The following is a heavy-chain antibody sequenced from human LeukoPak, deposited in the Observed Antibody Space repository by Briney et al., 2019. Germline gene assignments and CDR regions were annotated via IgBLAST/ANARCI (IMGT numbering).Heavy chain of an antibody. CDR2: ISTYNANT. V-gene: IGHV1-18*01. D-gene: IGHD6-13*01. Sequence: ASVKVSCKASGYTFTSYNNSWVRHPPGQGLEWMGRISTYNANTNYAQNLQGRVTMTTDTSTSTAYMELRSQRSDDTAVYYCARDTEAAGSYVYWGQGTMATVCS. CDR1: GYTFTSYN. J-gene: IGHJ4*02. CDR3: ARDTEAAGSYVY.